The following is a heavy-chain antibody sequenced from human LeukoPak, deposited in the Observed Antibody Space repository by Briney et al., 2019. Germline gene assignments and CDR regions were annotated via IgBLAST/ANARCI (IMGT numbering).Heavy chain of an antibody. CDR1: GFTFSSYW. J-gene: IGHJ4*02. V-gene: IGHV3-74*01. CDR3: ARCAYSGYDY. CDR2: INSDGSST. D-gene: IGHD5-12*01. Sequence: PGGSLRLSCAASGFTFSSYWMDWVRQAPGKGLAWVSRINSDGSSTSYADSVKGRFTISRDNAENTLYLQMNSLRAEDTAVYYCARCAYSGYDYWGQGTLVTVSS.